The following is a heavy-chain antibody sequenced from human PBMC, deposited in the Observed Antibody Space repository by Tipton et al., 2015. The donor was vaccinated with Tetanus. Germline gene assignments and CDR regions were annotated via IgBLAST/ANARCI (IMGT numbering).Heavy chain of an antibody. CDR1: GGSITSDNHY. V-gene: IGHV3-23*01. D-gene: IGHD2-2*02. J-gene: IGHJ4*02. CDR2: ISGSGGTT. CDR3: AKSLYGGTDY. Sequence: LSLTCAVSGGSITSDNHYWSWVRQAPGKGLEWVSGISGSGGTTNYADSVKGRFTISRDNSKNTLYLQMNSLRAEDTAVYYCAKSLYGGTDYWGQGTLVTVSS.